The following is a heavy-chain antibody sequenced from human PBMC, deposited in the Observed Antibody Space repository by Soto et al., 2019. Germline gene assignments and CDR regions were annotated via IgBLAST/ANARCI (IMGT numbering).Heavy chain of an antibody. CDR1: GGTLSRYT. CDR3: ASQMKLGYCSGGSCYTRFDP. V-gene: IGHV1-69*02. D-gene: IGHD2-15*01. Sequence: GGSVKVSCQESGGTLSRYTICWVGQGPGKRRGLMGRIIPILGIANYAQKFQGRVTITADKSTSTAYMELSSLRSEDTAVYYCASQMKLGYCSGGSCYTRFDPWGQGTLVTVSS. J-gene: IGHJ5*02. CDR2: IIPILGIA.